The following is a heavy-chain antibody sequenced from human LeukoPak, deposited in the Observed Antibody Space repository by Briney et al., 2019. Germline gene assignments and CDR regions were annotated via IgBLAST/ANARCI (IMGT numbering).Heavy chain of an antibody. V-gene: IGHV3-30*04. CDR3: AREGRALPGFDY. CDR2: ISYDGSNK. Sequence: HGGSLRLSCAASGFTFSGSAMHWVRQAPGKGLEWVAVISYDGSNKYYADSVKGRFTISRDNSKNTLYLQMNSLRAEDTAVYYCAREGRALPGFDYWGQGTLVTVSS. D-gene: IGHD2-15*01. CDR1: GFTFSGSA. J-gene: IGHJ4*02.